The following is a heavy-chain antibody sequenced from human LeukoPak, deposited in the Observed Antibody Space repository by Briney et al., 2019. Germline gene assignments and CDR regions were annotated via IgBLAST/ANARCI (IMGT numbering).Heavy chain of an antibody. CDR1: GGFISSGDYY. V-gene: IGHV4-30-4*01. CDR2: MYYSGST. CDR3: ARPYYYDSRIDP. D-gene: IGHD3-22*01. J-gene: IGHJ5*02. Sequence: SQTLSLTCTVSGGFISSGDYYWSWIRQPPGKGLEWIAYMYYSGSTYYNPSLKSRVTMSADTSKNQLSLKLSSVTAADTAVYYCARPYYYDSRIDPWGQGILVTVSS.